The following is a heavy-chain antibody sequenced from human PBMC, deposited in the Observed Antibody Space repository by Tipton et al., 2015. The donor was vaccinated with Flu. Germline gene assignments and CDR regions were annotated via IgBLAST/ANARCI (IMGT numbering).Heavy chain of an antibody. Sequence: WTYIRQPAGGGLEWIGRVSASGSINYNPSLRSRVTMSVDTSKNQFSLKLRSVTAADTAVYYCARDQCNWGPCEYYYGMDVWGQGTTVSVSS. CDR3: ARDQCNWGPCEYYYGMDV. J-gene: IGHJ6*02. D-gene: IGHD7-27*01. CDR2: VSASGSI. V-gene: IGHV4-4*07.